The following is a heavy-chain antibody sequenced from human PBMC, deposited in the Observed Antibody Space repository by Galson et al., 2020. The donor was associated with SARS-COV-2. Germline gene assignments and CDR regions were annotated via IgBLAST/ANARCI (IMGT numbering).Heavy chain of an antibody. J-gene: IGHJ4*02. CDR1: GGSVSSSPYY. Sequence: SETLSLTCTVSGGSVSSSPYYWGWIRQPPGKGLEWVVYIYFSGDTYYNPSLQSRVTISVDTSKNQFSLKLTSLTAADTAVYYCARHEDWGSHIDYWGQGALVTVSS. D-gene: IGHD7-27*01. CDR3: ARHEDWGSHIDY. V-gene: IGHV4-39*01. CDR2: IYFSGDT.